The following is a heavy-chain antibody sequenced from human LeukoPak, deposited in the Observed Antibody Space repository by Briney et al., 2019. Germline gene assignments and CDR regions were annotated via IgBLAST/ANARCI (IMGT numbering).Heavy chain of an antibody. CDR3: ARALNDAFDI. CDR2: ISNSGSGT. V-gene: IGHV3-11*04. Sequence: GGSLRLSCAASGFTFSDYYMGWIRQAPGKGLEWVSYISNSGSGTYYPDSVKGRFTISRDNAKKSLHLQVKSLRAEDTAVYYCARALNDAFDIWGQGTMVTVSS. J-gene: IGHJ3*02. CDR1: GFTFSDYY.